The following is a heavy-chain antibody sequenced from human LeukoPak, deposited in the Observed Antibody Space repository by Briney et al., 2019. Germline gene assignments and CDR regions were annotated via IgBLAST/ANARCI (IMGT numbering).Heavy chain of an antibody. Sequence: GGSLRLSCAASGFTFDDYAMHWVRQVPGKGLEWVSHISWNSGRIGYADSVKGRITISRDNAKSSLYLQMNSLRPEDTAFYYCVRASSSWSWGQGTLVTVSS. V-gene: IGHV3-9*01. D-gene: IGHD6-13*01. CDR2: ISWNSGRI. CDR1: GFTFDDYA. CDR3: VRASSSWS. J-gene: IGHJ5*02.